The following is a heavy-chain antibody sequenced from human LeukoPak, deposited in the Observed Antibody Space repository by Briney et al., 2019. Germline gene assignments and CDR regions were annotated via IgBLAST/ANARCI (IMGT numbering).Heavy chain of an antibody. D-gene: IGHD2-2*01. CDR1: GFRCRSFW. CDR2: IKQDGSER. V-gene: IGHV3-7*03. J-gene: IGHJ4*02. Sequence: PGGSLRLSCAASGFRCRSFWMRWVRPAPGRGREWVANIKQDGSERYYVYSGRGRFTVSRDNAKNSLYLQMNSLGAEDTAVYYCARDGLSAALDYWGQGTLVTVPS. CDR3: ARDGLSAALDY.